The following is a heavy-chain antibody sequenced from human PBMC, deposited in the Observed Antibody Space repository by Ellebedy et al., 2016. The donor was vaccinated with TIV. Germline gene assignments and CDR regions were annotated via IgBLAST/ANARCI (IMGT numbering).Heavy chain of an antibody. CDR1: GGSISSGGYY. CDR2: IYYSGST. CDR3: VVGEMATMEVSY. J-gene: IGHJ1*01. Sequence: SETLSLTCTVSGGSISSGGYYWSWIRQHPGKGLEWIGYIYYSGSTNYNPSLKSRVTISVDTSKNQFSLKLSSVTAADTAVYYCVVGEMATMEVSYWGQGTLVTVSS. D-gene: IGHD5-24*01. V-gene: IGHV4-61*08.